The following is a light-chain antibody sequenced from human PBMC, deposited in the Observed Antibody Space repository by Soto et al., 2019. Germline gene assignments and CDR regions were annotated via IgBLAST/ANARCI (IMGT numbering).Light chain of an antibody. J-gene: IGKJ3*01. CDR1: QSVSSY. Sequence: EIVLTQSPATLSLSPGERATLSYRASQSVSSYLAWYQQKPGQAPRLLIYGASTRATAIPARFSGSGSGTEFTLTISSLQSEDFAVYYCQHYNNWPITFGPGTKVDIK. CDR3: QHYNNWPIT. V-gene: IGKV3-15*01. CDR2: GAS.